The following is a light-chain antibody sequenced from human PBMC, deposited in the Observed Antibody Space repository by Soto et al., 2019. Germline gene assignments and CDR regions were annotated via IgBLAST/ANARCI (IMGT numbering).Light chain of an antibody. Sequence: IVLTQSPATLSVSPGERATLCCRASQSVSSNLAWHQQKPGQAPRPLIYGVSSRATGIPDRFSGSGSGTDFTLTISRLEPEDFAVYYCQQYDSSPRTFGQGTKVDIK. CDR3: QQYDSSPRT. J-gene: IGKJ1*01. V-gene: IGKV3-20*01. CDR1: QSVSSN. CDR2: GVS.